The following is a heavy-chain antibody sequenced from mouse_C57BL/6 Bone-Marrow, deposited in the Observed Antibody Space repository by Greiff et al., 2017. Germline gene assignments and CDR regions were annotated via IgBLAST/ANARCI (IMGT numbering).Heavy chain of an antibody. D-gene: IGHD1-1*02. J-gene: IGHJ3*01. Sequence: VQLQQSGAELVKPGASVKLSCKASGYTFTSYWMTWVKQRPGQGLEWIGDIYPGSGSTNYNEKFKSKATLTVDTSSSTAYMQLSSLTSEDSAVYDCARSFGSYFWFAYWGQGTLVTVSA. CDR2: IYPGSGST. CDR3: ARSFGSYFWFAY. CDR1: GYTFTSYW. V-gene: IGHV1-55*01.